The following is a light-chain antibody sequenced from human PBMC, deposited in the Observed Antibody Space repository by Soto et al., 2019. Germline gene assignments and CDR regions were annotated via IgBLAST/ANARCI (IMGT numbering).Light chain of an antibody. CDR2: AAS. J-gene: IGKJ4*01. Sequence: IQLTQSPSSLSASIGDRVTITCRASQGISSYLAWYQQKPGKAPKLLIYAASTLQSGVPSRFSGGGSGTDFTLTISSLQPEDFATYYCQQFNSPLTFGGGTKVEIK. CDR1: QGISSY. V-gene: IGKV1-9*01. CDR3: QQFNSPLT.